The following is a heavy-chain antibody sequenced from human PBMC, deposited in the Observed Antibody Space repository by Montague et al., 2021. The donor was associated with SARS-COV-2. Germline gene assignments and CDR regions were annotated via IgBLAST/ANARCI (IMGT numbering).Heavy chain of an antibody. CDR3: ARQRNYGDHSLDNWFHP. CDR1: GDSTSCPNCY. J-gene: IGHJ5*02. Sequence: SETLSLTCTVSGDSTSCPNCYWGWIRQAPGKGLDWIGTIYNSGTTXYKPSLKSRLTISIDTSKNQFSLKLTSVTAADTAVYYCARQRNYGDHSLDNWFHPWGQGTLVTVSS. CDR2: IYNSGTT. D-gene: IGHD4-17*01. V-gene: IGHV4-39*01.